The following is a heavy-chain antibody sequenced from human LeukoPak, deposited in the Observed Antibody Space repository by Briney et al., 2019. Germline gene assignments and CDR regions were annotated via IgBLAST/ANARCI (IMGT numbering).Heavy chain of an antibody. D-gene: IGHD6-19*01. CDR3: ARDGYSSGWVDY. J-gene: IGHJ4*02. V-gene: IGHV4-39*07. CDR2: IYYSGST. Sequence: PSETLSLTCTVSGGSISNSSYYWGWIRQPPGKGLEWIGSIYYSGSTYYNPSLKSRVTISVDTSKNQFSLKLSSVTAADTAVYYCARDGYSSGWVDYWGQGTLVTVSS. CDR1: GGSISNSSYY.